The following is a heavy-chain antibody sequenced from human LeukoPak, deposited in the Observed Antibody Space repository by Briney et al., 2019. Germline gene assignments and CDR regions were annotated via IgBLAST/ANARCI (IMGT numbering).Heavy chain of an antibody. CDR3: ARMNLITIFGVVITNFAY. CDR2: INHSGGT. J-gene: IGHJ4*02. V-gene: IGHV4-34*01. Sequence: SETLSLTCAVYGGSFSGYYWSWIRQPPGKGLEWIGEINHSGGTNYNPSLKSRFTISVDTSKNQFSLKLNSVTAADTAVYYCARMNLITIFGVVITNFAYWGQGTLVTVSS. D-gene: IGHD3-3*01. CDR1: GGSFSGYY.